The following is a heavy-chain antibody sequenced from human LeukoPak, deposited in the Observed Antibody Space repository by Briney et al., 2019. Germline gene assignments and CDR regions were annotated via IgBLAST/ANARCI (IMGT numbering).Heavy chain of an antibody. V-gene: IGHV3-30*02. J-gene: IGHJ1*01. CDR1: GFTFSSYG. Sequence: GGSLRLSCAASGFTFSSYGMHWVRQAPGKGLAWVAFIRDNGNNEYSADSVRGRFTISRDNSRNTLYLQMNSLRPEDTAVYYCARGEGYCSSTSCYNGYSQQWGQGTLVTVSS. CDR3: ARGEGYCSSTSCYNGYSQQ. CDR2: IRDNGNNE. D-gene: IGHD2-2*02.